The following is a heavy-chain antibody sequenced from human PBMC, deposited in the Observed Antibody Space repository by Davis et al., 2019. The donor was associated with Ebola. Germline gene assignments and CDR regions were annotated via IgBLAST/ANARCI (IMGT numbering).Heavy chain of an antibody. CDR3: ARVLSGFHYYGMDV. J-gene: IGHJ6*02. Sequence: ASVKVSCKASGYTFTSYAMNWVRQAPGQGLEWMGWINTNTGNPTYAQGFTGRFVFSLDTSVSTAYLQISSLKAEDTAVYYCARVLSGFHYYGMDVWGQGTTVTVSS. D-gene: IGHD1-26*01. V-gene: IGHV7-4-1*02. CDR2: INTNTGNP. CDR1: GYTFTSYA.